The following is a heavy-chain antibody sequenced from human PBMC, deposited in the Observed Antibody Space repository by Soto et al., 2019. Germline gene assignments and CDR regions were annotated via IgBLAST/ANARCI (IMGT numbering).Heavy chain of an antibody. D-gene: IGHD2-2*01. Sequence: GGSLRLSCAASGFTFSSYGMHWVRQAPGKGLEWVAVIWYDGSNKYYADSVKGRFTISRDNSKNTLYLQMNSLRAEDTAVYYCARVSTRYCSSTSCYNWFDPWGQGTLVTVSS. CDR2: IWYDGSNK. CDR3: ARVSTRYCSSTSCYNWFDP. J-gene: IGHJ5*02. CDR1: GFTFSSYG. V-gene: IGHV3-33*01.